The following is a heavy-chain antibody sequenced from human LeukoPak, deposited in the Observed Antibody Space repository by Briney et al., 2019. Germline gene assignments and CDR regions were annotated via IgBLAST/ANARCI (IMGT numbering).Heavy chain of an antibody. CDR1: GSSFTSYW. J-gene: IGHJ4*02. Sequence: RGESLQISCKGSGSSFTSYWIGWVRQLPGKGLEWMGIIYPGDSDTRYSPSFQGQVTISADKSISTAYLQWSSLKASDTAMYYCATFYDSSGYGVDYWGQGTLVTVSS. V-gene: IGHV5-51*01. CDR2: IYPGDSDT. CDR3: ATFYDSSGYGVDY. D-gene: IGHD3-22*01.